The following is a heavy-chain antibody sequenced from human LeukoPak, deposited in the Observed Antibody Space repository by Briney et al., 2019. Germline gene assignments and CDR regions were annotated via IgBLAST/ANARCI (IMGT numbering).Heavy chain of an antibody. D-gene: IGHD3-3*01. V-gene: IGHV4-31*03. CDR1: GGSISSGGYY. CDR2: IYYSGST. Sequence: PSETLSLTCTVSGGSISSGGYYWSWIRQHPGKGLEWIGYIYYSGSTYYNPSLKSRVTISVDTSKNQFSLKLSSVTAADTAVYYCARGVNYDFPEGPYYFDYWGQGTLVTVSS. CDR3: ARGVNYDFPEGPYYFDY. J-gene: IGHJ4*02.